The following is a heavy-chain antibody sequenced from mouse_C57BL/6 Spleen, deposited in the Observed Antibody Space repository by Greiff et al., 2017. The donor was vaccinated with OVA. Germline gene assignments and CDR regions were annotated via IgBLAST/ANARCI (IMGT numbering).Heavy chain of an antibody. Sequence: QVHVKQPGAELVKPGASVKLSCKASGYTFTSYWMHWVKQRPGRGLEWIGRIDPNSGGTKYNEKFKSKATLTVDKPSSTAYMQLSSLTSEDSAVYYCARDLLWPTTGAMDYWGQGTSVTVSS. V-gene: IGHV1-72*01. CDR1: GYTFTSYW. CDR3: ARDLLWPTTGAMDY. D-gene: IGHD2-1*01. J-gene: IGHJ4*01. CDR2: IDPNSGGT.